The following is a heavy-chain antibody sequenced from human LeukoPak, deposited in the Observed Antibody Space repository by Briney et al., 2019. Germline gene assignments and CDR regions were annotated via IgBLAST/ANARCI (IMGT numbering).Heavy chain of an antibody. CDR3: ARELPPLGDFDY. CDR1: GYSFTDYY. CDR2: IKPNSGGA. D-gene: IGHD1-14*01. J-gene: IGHJ4*02. V-gene: IGHV1-2*02. Sequence: GASVKVSCKASGYSFTDYYIHWVRQAPGQGLEWTGVIKPNSGGADYAPSFQGSVTMTRDTSITTAYLELSNLGSDDTALYYCARELPPLGDFDYWGQGTLVAVSS.